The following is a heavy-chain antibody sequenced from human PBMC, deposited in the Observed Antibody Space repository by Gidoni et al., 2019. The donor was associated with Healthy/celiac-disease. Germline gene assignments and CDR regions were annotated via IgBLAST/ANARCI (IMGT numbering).Heavy chain of an antibody. CDR3: ARVPGGELEPHFDY. CDR2: ISSSSSYT. J-gene: IGHJ4*02. CDR1: GFTFSDYY. V-gene: IGHV3-11*06. Sequence: QVQLVESGGGLVKPVGSVSLSCAASGFTFSDYYMSWIRQAPGKGLEWVSYISSSSSYTNYADSVKGRFTISRDNAKNSLYLQMNSLRAEDTAVYYCARVPGGELEPHFDYWGQGTLVTVSS. D-gene: IGHD1-1*01.